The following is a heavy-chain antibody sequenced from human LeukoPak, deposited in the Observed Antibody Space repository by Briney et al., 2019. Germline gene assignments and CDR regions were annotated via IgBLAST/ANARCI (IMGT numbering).Heavy chain of an antibody. D-gene: IGHD5-12*01. CDR2: INPNSGGT. CDR3: ARDNIVATINWFDP. CDR1: GYTFTGYY. Sequence: WASVKVSCKASGYTFTGYYMHWVRQAPGQGLEWMGWINPNSGGTNYAQKFQGRVTMTRDTSISTAYMELSRLRSDDTAVYYCARDNIVATINWFDPWGQGTLVTVSS. V-gene: IGHV1-2*02. J-gene: IGHJ5*02.